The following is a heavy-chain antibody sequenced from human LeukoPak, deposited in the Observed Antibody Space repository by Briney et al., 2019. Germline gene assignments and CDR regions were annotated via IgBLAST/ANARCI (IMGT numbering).Heavy chain of an antibody. CDR1: GFTFSSYA. V-gene: IGHV3-23*01. Sequence: GGSLRLSCAASGFTFSSYAMSWVRQAPGKGLEWVSAISGSGGSTYYADSVKGRFTISRDNSKNTLYLQMNSLRAEDTAVYYCAKDLVRSLEWSTKDAFDIWGQGTMVTVSS. CDR2: ISGSGGST. J-gene: IGHJ3*02. CDR3: AKDLVRSLEWSTKDAFDI. D-gene: IGHD3-3*01.